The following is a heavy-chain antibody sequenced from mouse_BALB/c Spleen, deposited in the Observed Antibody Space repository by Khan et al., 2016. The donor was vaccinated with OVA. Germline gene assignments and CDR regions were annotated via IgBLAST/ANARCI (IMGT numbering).Heavy chain of an antibody. CDR1: GFTFSSYG. V-gene: IGHV5-6*01. CDR3: ARHRFTSPAAWFAY. CDR2: ISNGGSYT. Sequence: EVELVESGGDLVKPGGSLKLSCEASGFTFSSYGMSWVRQTPDKRLEWVATISNGGSYTYYPDGVKGRLTISRDNAKNTLYLQMSSLKSEDTAMYYCARHRFTSPAAWFAYWGQGTLVTVSA. J-gene: IGHJ3*01. D-gene: IGHD1-1*01.